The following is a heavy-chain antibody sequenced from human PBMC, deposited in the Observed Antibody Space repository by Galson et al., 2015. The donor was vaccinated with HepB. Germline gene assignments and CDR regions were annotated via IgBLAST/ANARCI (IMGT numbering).Heavy chain of an antibody. CDR1: GFTFSSYG. CDR3: AKVAEAQRVGIDY. CDR2: ISYDGSNK. J-gene: IGHJ4*02. D-gene: IGHD2-15*01. Sequence: SLRLSCAASGFTFSSYGMHWVRQAPGKGLEWVAVISYDGSNKYYADSVKGRFTISRDNSKNTLYLQMNSLRAEDTAVYYCAKVAEAQRVGIDYWGQGTLVTVSS. V-gene: IGHV3-30*18.